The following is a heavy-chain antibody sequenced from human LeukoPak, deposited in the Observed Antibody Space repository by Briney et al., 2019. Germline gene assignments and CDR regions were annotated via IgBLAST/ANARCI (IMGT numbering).Heavy chain of an antibody. Sequence: GESLKISCEGSGYSFTTYWVAWVRQMPGKGLEWMGIFYPGDSDTGYSPSFQGQVTFSADKSISTAYLQWSSLKASDTAMYYCARQEYCSGGSCYTWFDPWGQGTLVTVSS. CDR2: FYPGDSDT. V-gene: IGHV5-51*01. CDR3: ARQEYCSGGSCYTWFDP. CDR1: GYSFTTYW. J-gene: IGHJ5*02. D-gene: IGHD2-15*01.